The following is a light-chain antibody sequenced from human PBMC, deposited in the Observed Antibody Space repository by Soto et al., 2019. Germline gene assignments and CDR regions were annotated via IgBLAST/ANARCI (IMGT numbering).Light chain of an antibody. V-gene: IGKV3-15*01. CDR1: QSVSSN. Sequence: EIVMTQSPATLSVSPGERATLSCRASQSVSSNLAWYQQKPGQPPRLHIYGASTRATGIPARFSGSGSGTVFTLTIINLQSEDFAVYYCQHYNNWPPWTFGQGTKVEIK. CDR3: QHYNNWPPWT. J-gene: IGKJ1*01. CDR2: GAS.